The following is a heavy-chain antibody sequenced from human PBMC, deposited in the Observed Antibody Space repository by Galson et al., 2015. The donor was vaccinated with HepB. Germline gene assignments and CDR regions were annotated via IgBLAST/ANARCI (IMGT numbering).Heavy chain of an antibody. V-gene: IGHV3-23*01. Sequence: SLRLSCAASGFSFGNYAMTWVRQPPGKGLQWVATISGRGVTTFDADSVKGQFTISRDNSKNTLYLEMNNLRADDTAVYFCAKSKDSGWSYNAFDIWGQGTMVTVSS. CDR2: ISGRGVTT. CDR1: GFSFGNYA. CDR3: AKSKDSGWSYNAFDI. D-gene: IGHD6-19*01. J-gene: IGHJ3*02.